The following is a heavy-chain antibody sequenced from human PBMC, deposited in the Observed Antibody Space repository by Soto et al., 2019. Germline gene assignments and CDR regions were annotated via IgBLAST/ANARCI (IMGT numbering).Heavy chain of an antibody. CDR3: ARSPSSGWYYFDY. J-gene: IGHJ4*02. Sequence: GSLRLSCAASGFTFSNYWMYWVRQVPGKGLVWVSRINSDGSTTSYADSVKGRFTISRDNAKNTLYLQMNSLRAEDTAVYYCARSPSSGWYYFDYWGQGALVTVSS. V-gene: IGHV3-74*01. CDR1: GFTFSNYW. D-gene: IGHD6-19*01. CDR2: INSDGSTT.